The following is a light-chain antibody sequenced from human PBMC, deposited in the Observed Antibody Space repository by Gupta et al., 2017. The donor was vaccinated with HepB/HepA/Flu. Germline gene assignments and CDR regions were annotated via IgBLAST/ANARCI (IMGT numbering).Light chain of an antibody. CDR2: DVS. V-gene: IGLV2-14*03. J-gene: IGLJ1*01. CDR1: SSDIGGYDC. CDR3: SSCASSSTYV. Sequence: QAAPTQPASASGSPGQAITISYTGTSSDIGGYDCVFWYQQHPGRASKLMIYDVSDRPSGVSNRFSGSKSGNTASLTISGLQAEDEADYYCSSCASSSTYVFGTGTKVTVL.